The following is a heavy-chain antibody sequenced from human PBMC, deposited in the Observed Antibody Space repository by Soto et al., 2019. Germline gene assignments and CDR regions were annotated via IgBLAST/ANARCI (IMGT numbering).Heavy chain of an antibody. J-gene: IGHJ6*02. CDR2: IYHSGST. D-gene: IGHD3-3*01. V-gene: IGHV4-30-2*01. CDR3: ARDTISHGMDV. Sequence: SETLSLTCTVSGGSINSESYSWSWVRQPPGKGLEWIGYIYHSGSTYYNPSLKSRVTISLDRSRNQFSLKLSPVSAADTAVYYCARDTISHGMDVWGQGTTVTVSS. CDR1: GGSINSESYS.